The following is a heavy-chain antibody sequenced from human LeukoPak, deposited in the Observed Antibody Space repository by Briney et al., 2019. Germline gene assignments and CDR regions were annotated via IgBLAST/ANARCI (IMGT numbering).Heavy chain of an antibody. V-gene: IGHV1-2*06. CDR2: NNTNSGGT. Sequence: ASVKVSCKASGCTFTYYFMHCVRQAAGQGRGWVGRNNTNSGGTNYARKFQGRVTMTRDTSISTAYMELSRLKSDDTAVYYCARGRGGTLNDYWGQGTLVTVSS. CDR1: GCTFTYYF. CDR3: ARGRGGTLNDY. J-gene: IGHJ4*02. D-gene: IGHD1-1*01.